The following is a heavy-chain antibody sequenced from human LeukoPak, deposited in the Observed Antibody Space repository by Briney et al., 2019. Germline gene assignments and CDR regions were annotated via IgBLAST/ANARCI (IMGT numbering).Heavy chain of an antibody. CDR3: ARDGEGGYPVDY. Sequence: PGGSLRLSCAASGFTFSRYWMHWVRQAPGKGLVWVSRIDSDGSSTTYADSVKGRFTISRDNAKNTLYLQMNSLRAEDTAVYYCARDGEGGYPVDYWGQGTLVTVSS. V-gene: IGHV3-74*01. CDR2: IDSDGSST. D-gene: IGHD3-10*01. J-gene: IGHJ4*02. CDR1: GFTFSRYW.